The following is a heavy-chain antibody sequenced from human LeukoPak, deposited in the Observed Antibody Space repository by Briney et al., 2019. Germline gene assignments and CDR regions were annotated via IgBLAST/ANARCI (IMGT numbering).Heavy chain of an antibody. CDR2: IITIFGTA. CDR3: ASGPGTPKGIDY. Sequence: ASVKVSCKASGGTFSSYAISWVRQAPGQGLEWMGGIITIFGTANYAQKFQGRVTITADESTSTAYMELSSLRSEDTAVYYCASGPGTPKGIDYWGQGTLVTVSS. D-gene: IGHD1-26*01. V-gene: IGHV1-69*13. CDR1: GGTFSSYA. J-gene: IGHJ4*02.